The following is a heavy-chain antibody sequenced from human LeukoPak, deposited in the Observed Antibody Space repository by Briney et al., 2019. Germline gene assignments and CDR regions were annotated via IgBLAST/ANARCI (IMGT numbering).Heavy chain of an antibody. V-gene: IGHV1-2*02. CDR1: GYTFTGYY. J-gene: IGHJ4*02. Sequence: GASVKVSCKASGYTFTGYYMHWVRQAPGQGLEWMGWINPNSGGTNYAQEFQGRVTMTRDTSISTAYMELSRLRSDDTAVYYCARESDGDYIYFDYWGQGTLVTVSS. D-gene: IGHD4-17*01. CDR2: INPNSGGT. CDR3: ARESDGDYIYFDY.